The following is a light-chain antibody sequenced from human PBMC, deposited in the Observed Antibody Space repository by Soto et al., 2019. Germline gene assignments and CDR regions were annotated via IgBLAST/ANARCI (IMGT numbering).Light chain of an antibody. CDR3: QQANSFPIT. J-gene: IGKJ5*01. V-gene: IGKV1-12*01. CDR1: QSISQW. CDR2: DAS. Sequence: DIQMTQSPSTLSASVGDRVAITCRASQSISQWVAWYQQKPGRAPELLIYDASKLKSGVPSRFSGSGSGTDFTLTISSLQPEDFATYYCQQANSFPITFGQGTRLEI.